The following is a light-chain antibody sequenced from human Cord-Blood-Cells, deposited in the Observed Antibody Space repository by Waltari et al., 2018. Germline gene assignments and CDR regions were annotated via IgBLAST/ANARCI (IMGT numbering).Light chain of an antibody. J-gene: IGKJ3*01. CDR2: AAS. V-gene: IGKV1-39*01. Sequence: IQMTQSSSSLSASRGGRVTITCRASQSISSYLNWYQQKPGKAPKLRIYAASSLQSGGPSRFSGSGSGTDFTVTISSLQPEEFATYYCQQSYSTPFTFGPGTKVDIK. CDR3: QQSYSTPFT. CDR1: QSISSY.